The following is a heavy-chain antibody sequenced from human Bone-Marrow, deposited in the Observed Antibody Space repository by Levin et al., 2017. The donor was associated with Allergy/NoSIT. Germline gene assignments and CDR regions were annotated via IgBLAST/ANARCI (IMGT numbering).Heavy chain of an antibody. CDR3: AKRNYASGSYAADY. CDR2: ISGSGDIT. V-gene: IGHV3-23*01. J-gene: IGHJ4*02. Sequence: GGSLRLSCAASGFTFSSYAMSWVRQAPGKGLEWVSTISGSGDITYYTDSVKGRFTISRDNSKNTLYLQMNSLRAEDTAVYYCAKRNYASGSYAADYWGQGTLVTVSS. D-gene: IGHD3-10*01. CDR1: GFTFSSYA.